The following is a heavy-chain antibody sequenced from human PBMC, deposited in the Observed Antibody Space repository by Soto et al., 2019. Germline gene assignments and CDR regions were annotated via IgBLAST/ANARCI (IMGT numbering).Heavy chain of an antibody. CDR1: GASIISTTKY. CDR3: ARQDHGDYESFFDY. D-gene: IGHD4-17*01. V-gene: IGHV4-39*01. J-gene: IGHJ4*02. Sequence: SETLSLTCTVSGASIISTTKYWGWIRQPPGRGLEWIGTISSIGSTYYNPSLEGRVTISVDTSKNQFSLKVTSVTAADTGLYYCARQDHGDYESFFDYWGQGTLVTVSS. CDR2: ISSIGST.